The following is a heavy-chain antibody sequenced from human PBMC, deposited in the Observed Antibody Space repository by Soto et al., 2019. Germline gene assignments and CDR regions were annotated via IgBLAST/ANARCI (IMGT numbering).Heavy chain of an antibody. CDR1: GFTFHNYA. Sequence: EVQLLESGGGLVQPGGSLRLSCAVSGFTFHNYAMTWVRQAPGKGLEWVSSISGSSGRTDSADSVKGRFTISRDNSKNTVFLTMNSLRVDDTAVYYCVKDTQLLSRGNFDFWGQGTLVTVSS. V-gene: IGHV3-23*01. D-gene: IGHD2-21*01. J-gene: IGHJ4*02. CDR3: VKDTQLLSRGNFDF. CDR2: ISGSSGRT.